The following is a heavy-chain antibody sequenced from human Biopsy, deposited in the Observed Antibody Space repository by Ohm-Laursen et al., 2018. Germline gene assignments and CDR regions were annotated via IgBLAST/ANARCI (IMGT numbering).Heavy chain of an antibody. D-gene: IGHD3-22*01. Sequence: SETLSLTCTVSGGSISSYYWTWIRQPPGKGLEWIGDVYYSGSTNRNPSLKSRVTILVDTSKNQFSLKLNSVTAADTAVYYCGRREVVITHDAFDPWGKGTMVTASS. V-gene: IGHV4-59*08. J-gene: IGHJ3*01. CDR2: VYYSGST. CDR3: GRREVVITHDAFDP. CDR1: GGSISSYY.